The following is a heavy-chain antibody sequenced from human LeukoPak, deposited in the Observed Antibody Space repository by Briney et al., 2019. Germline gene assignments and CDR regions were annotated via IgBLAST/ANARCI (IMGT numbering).Heavy chain of an antibody. Sequence: ASVKVSCKPSSYTFTSFGISWVRQAPGQGLEWMGWIGAYNGDTNYAQKFQGRVTMTTDTSTSTAYMDLRSLRSDDTAVYYCTRDHCRGDNCPSFDYWGQGTLVTVSS. V-gene: IGHV1-18*04. CDR3: TRDHCRGDNCPSFDY. CDR2: IGAYNGDT. D-gene: IGHD2-15*01. J-gene: IGHJ4*02. CDR1: SYTFTSFG.